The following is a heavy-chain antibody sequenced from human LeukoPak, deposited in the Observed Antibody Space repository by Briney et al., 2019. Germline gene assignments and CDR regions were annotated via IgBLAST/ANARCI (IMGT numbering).Heavy chain of an antibody. Sequence: KPSETLSLTCAVYGGSFSGYYWSWIRQPPGKGLEWIGEINHSGSTNYNPSLKSRVTISVDTSNNQFSLKLSSVTAADTAVYYCARGRYYDSSGYYYYWGQGTLVTVSS. CDR3: ARGRYYDSSGYYYY. D-gene: IGHD3-22*01. J-gene: IGHJ4*02. V-gene: IGHV4-34*01. CDR1: GGSFSGYY. CDR2: INHSGST.